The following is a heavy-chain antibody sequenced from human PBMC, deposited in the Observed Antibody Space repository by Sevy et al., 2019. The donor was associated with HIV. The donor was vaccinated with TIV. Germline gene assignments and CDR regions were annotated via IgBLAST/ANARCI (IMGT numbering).Heavy chain of an antibody. CDR2: IYSDGKT. CDR1: GFTVSRNY. J-gene: IGHJ4*02. V-gene: IGHV3-66*01. D-gene: IGHD6-19*01. Sequence: GGSLRLSCAASGFTVSRNYMSWVRQAPGKGLEWVSVIYSDGKTFYADSVQDRFTISRDNSKNTLYLQMNSLRAEDTAVYYCAGWSSAWALFDYWGQGTLVTVSS. CDR3: AGWSSAWALFDY.